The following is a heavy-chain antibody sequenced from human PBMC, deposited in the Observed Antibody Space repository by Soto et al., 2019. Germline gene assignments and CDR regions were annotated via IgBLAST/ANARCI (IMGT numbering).Heavy chain of an antibody. Sequence: WVRQPPGKGLEWMGRIDPSDSYTNYSPSFQGHVTISADKSISTAYLQWSSLKASDTAMYYCARRRIAVAGFYYYYGMDVWGQGTTVTVSS. D-gene: IGHD6-19*01. CDR2: IDPSDSYT. CDR3: ARRRIAVAGFYYYYGMDV. J-gene: IGHJ6*02. V-gene: IGHV5-10-1*01.